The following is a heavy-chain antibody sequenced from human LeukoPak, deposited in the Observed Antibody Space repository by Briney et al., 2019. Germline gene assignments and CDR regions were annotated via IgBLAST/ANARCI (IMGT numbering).Heavy chain of an antibody. J-gene: IGHJ4*02. V-gene: IGHV4-30-4*08. D-gene: IGHD3-3*01. Sequence: SQTLSLTCTVSGGSISSGDYYWSWIRQPPGKGLEWIGYIYYSGSTYYNPSLKSRVTISVDTSKNQFSLKLSSVTAADTAVYYYVSFGVVISFDYWGQGTLVTVSS. CDR2: IYYSGST. CDR1: GGSISSGDYY. CDR3: VSFGVVISFDY.